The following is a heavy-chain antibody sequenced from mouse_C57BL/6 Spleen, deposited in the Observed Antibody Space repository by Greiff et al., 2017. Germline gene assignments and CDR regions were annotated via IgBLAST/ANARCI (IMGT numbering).Heavy chain of an antibody. CDR3: ARRVYGSSFFAY. J-gene: IGHJ3*01. CDR2: IYPSDSET. D-gene: IGHD1-1*01. Sequence: QVQLQQPGAELVRPGSSVKLSCKASGYTFTSYWMDWVKQRPGQGLEWIGNIYPSDSETHYNQKFKDKATLAVDKSSSTAYMQLSSLTSEDSAVYYCARRVYGSSFFAYWGQGTLVTVSA. V-gene: IGHV1-61*01. CDR1: GYTFTSYW.